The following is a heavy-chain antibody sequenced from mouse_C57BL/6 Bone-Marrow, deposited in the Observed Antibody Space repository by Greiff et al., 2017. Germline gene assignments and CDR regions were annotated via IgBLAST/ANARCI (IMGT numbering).Heavy chain of an antibody. D-gene: IGHD1-1*01. Sequence: ESGPGLVKPSQSLSLTCSVTGYSITSGYYWNWIRQFPGNKLEWMGYISYDGSNNYNPSLKNRISITRDTSKNQFFLKLNSVTTEDTATYYCARESLITYFDYWGQGTTLTVSS. CDR1: GYSITSGYY. J-gene: IGHJ2*01. CDR2: ISYDGSN. CDR3: ARESLITYFDY. V-gene: IGHV3-6*01.